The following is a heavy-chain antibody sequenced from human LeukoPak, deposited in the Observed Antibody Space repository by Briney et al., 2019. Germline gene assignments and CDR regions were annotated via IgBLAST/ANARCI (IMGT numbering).Heavy chain of an antibody. CDR2: ITGSGGSA. Sequence: GGSLRLSCAASGFTFTSYAMSWVRQAPGKGLEWVSGITGSGGSAYYADSVKGRFTIARDNSKNTLYLQMNSLRADDTAVYCCAKEGAASFDYWGQGTMVTVSS. V-gene: IGHV3-23*01. CDR1: GFTFTSYA. J-gene: IGHJ4*02. D-gene: IGHD1-26*01. CDR3: AKEGAASFDY.